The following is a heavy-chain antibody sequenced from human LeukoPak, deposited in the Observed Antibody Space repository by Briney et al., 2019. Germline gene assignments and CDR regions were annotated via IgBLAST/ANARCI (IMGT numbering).Heavy chain of an antibody. CDR3: AKDLTVGASYYFDY. CDR1: GFTFSSYA. J-gene: IGHJ4*02. Sequence: GGSLRLSCAASGFTFSSYAMSWVRQAPGKGLEWVSAISGSGGSAYYADSAKGRFTISRDNSKNTLYLQMNSLRAEDTAVYYCAKDLTVGASYYFDYWGRGTLVTVSS. CDR2: ISGSGGSA. D-gene: IGHD1-26*01. V-gene: IGHV3-23*01.